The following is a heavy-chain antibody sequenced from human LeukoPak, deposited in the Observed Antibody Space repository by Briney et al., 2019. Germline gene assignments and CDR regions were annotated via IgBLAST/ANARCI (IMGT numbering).Heavy chain of an antibody. V-gene: IGHV1-69-2*01. CDR2: VDPEDGET. D-gene: IGHD4-17*01. J-gene: IGHJ4*02. Sequence: ASVKVSCKASGYTFTDYYMHWVQQAPGKGLEWMGRVDPEDGETIYAEKFQGRVTITADTSTDTAYMELSSLRSEDTAVYYCAKGELYGDYAWGCFDYWGQGTLVTASS. CDR3: AKGELYGDYAWGCFDY. CDR1: GYTFTDYY.